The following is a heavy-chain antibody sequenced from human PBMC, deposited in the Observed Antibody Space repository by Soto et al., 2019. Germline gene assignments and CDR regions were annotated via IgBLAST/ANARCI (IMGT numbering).Heavy chain of an antibody. J-gene: IGHJ4*02. D-gene: IGHD5-12*01. Sequence: PSETLSLTCTVSGGSISSGGYYWSWIRQHPGKGLEWIGYIYYSGSTYYNPSLKSRVTISVDMSNNQFSLMLTSVTAADTAVYYCAKYRRTDAEGYRLDFWGQGTLVTVSS. V-gene: IGHV4-31*03. CDR2: IYYSGST. CDR3: AKYRRTDAEGYRLDF. CDR1: GGSISSGGYY.